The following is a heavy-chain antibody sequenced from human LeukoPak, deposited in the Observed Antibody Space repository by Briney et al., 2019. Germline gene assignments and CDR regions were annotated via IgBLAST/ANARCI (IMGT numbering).Heavy chain of an antibody. CDR2: ISAKKGNT. CDR3: ARDMYSSGRVPFDY. V-gene: IGHV1-18*01. D-gene: IGHD6-19*01. J-gene: IGHJ4*02. CDR1: GYTFTSYG. Sequence: ASVKVSCKASGYTFTSYGISWVRQAPGQGLEWMGWISAKKGNTDYAQKLQGRVTITTDTSTSTAYMELRSLRSDDTAVCYCARDMYSSGRVPFDYWGQGTLVTVSS.